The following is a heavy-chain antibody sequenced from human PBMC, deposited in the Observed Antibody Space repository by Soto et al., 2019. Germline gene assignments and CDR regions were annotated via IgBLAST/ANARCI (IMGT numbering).Heavy chain of an antibody. CDR1: GYTFTRNA. Sequence: QVQLVQSGAEVKKPGASVKVSCKASGYTFTRNAIHWVRQAPGQRLEWIGRIKADNGNTKYSQKFQDRVTITRDTSAGAAQLAQSTFGSDGPSVYSSARSAADCSTVAFWGQGTLVTVSS. CDR2: IKADNGNT. J-gene: IGHJ1*01. D-gene: IGHD2-2*01. CDR3: ARSAADCSTVAF. V-gene: IGHV1-3*01.